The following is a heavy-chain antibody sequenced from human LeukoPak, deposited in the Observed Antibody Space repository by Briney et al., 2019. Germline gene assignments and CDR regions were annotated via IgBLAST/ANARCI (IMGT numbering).Heavy chain of an antibody. D-gene: IGHD6-6*01. CDR3: ARDRVSTVHPIDY. CDR2: IYSGGTT. V-gene: IGHV3-66*01. CDR1: GFSVSTKY. J-gene: IGHJ4*02. Sequence: GGSLRLSCAVSGFSVSTKYMSWVCQAPGEGLEWVSVIYSGGTTYYADSVKGRFTISRDNSKNTLYLQMNSLRAEDTAVYYCARDRVSTVHPIDYWGQGTLVTVSS.